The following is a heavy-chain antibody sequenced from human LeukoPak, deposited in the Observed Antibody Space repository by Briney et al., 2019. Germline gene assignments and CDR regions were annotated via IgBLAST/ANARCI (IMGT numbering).Heavy chain of an antibody. CDR3: ARELWFYELLGGAFDI. CDR1: GFTFSSYW. V-gene: IGHV3-7*01. D-gene: IGHD3-10*01. J-gene: IGHJ3*02. Sequence: GGSLRLSCAASGFTFSSYWMSWVRQAPGKGLEWVANIKQDGSEKYYVDSVKGRFTISRDNAKNSLYLQMNSLRAEYTAVYYCARELWFYELLGGAFDIWGQGTMVTVSS. CDR2: IKQDGSEK.